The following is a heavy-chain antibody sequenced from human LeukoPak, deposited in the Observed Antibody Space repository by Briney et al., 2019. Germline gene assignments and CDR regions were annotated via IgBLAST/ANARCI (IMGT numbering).Heavy chain of an antibody. D-gene: IGHD2-8*01. CDR1: GGTFSSYA. V-gene: IGHV1-69*06. CDR3: ARENTDVRMVYASNWFDP. Sequence: ASVKVSCKASGGTFSSYAISWVRQAPGQGLEWMGGIIPIFGTANYAQKFQGRVTITADKSTSTAYMELSSLRSEDTAVYYCARENTDVRMVYASNWFDPWGQGTLVTVSS. CDR2: IIPIFGTA. J-gene: IGHJ5*02.